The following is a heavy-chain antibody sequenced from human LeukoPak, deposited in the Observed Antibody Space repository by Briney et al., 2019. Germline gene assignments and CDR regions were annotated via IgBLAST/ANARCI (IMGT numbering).Heavy chain of an antibody. CDR3: ARDGIQLWHHRYFDL. J-gene: IGHJ2*01. CDR2: INAGNGNT. CDR1: GYTFTSYA. D-gene: IGHD5-18*01. V-gene: IGHV1-3*01. Sequence: ASVKVSCKASGYTFTSYAMHWVRQAPGQRLEWMGWINAGNGNTKYSQKFQGRVTITRDTSASTAYMELSSLRSEDTAVYYCARDGIQLWHHRYFDLWGRGTLVTVSS.